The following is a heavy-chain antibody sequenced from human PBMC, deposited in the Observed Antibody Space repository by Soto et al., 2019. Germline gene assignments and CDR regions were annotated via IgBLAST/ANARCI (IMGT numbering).Heavy chain of an antibody. D-gene: IGHD6-19*01. CDR3: ARVDVAGTVYFDY. Sequence: PSETLSLTCTVSGGSISSYYWSWIRQPPGKGLEWIGYIYYSGSTNYNPSLKSRVTISVDTSKNQFSLKLSSVTAADTAVYYCARVDVAGTVYFDYWGQGTLVPVSS. CDR1: GGSISSYY. J-gene: IGHJ4*02. CDR2: IYYSGST. V-gene: IGHV4-59*01.